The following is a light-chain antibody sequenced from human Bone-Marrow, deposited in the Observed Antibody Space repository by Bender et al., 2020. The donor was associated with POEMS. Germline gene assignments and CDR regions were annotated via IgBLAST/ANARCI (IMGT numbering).Light chain of an antibody. Sequence: QSALTQPASVSGSPGQSSTISCTGTSSDVGSYNLVSCYQQHPGKAPKLLIHEVTKRPSGVSNRFSGSKSGTTATLTVSGLQVEDEADYYCSSYGGNNNVVFGGGTKLTVL. CDR1: SSDVGSYNL. J-gene: IGLJ2*01. V-gene: IGLV2-14*02. CDR3: SSYGGNNNVV. CDR2: EVT.